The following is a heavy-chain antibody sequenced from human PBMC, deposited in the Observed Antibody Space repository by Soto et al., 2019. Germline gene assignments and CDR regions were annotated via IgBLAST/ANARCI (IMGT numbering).Heavy chain of an antibody. CDR3: AHHPDDYISP. Sequence: QITLKESGPTLVKPTQTLTLTCTFSGFSLTTSGVGVGWIRQPPGKALEWLALIYWDDDKRYSPSLKSRVSITKDTSKNQVVLIVTNMDPVETDTYYCAHHPDDYISPWGQGTLVTVSS. D-gene: IGHD3-16*01. CDR1: GFSLTTSGVG. V-gene: IGHV2-5*02. J-gene: IGHJ5*02. CDR2: IYWDDDK.